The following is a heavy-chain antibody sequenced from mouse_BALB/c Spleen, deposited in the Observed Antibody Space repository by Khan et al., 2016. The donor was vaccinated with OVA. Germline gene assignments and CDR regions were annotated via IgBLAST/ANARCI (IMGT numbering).Heavy chain of an antibody. CDR1: GYSITSGYG. Sequence: EVKLLESGPGLVKPSQSLSLTCTVTGYSITSGYGWNWLRQFPGNKLEWMGYISYSGSTNYNPSLKSRISITRDTAKNQFFLQLNSVTTEDTATYYYARTARIKYWGQGTTLTVSS. CDR2: ISYSGST. J-gene: IGHJ2*01. V-gene: IGHV3-2*02. CDR3: ARTARIKY. D-gene: IGHD1-2*01.